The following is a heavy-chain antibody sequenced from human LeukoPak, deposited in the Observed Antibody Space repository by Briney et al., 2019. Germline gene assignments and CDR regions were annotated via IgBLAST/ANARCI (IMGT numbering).Heavy chain of an antibody. Sequence: GGSLRLSCAASGFTFSSYSMNWVRQAPGKGLEWVSSISSSSSYIYYADSVKGRFTISRDNAKNSLYLQMNSLRAEDTAVYYCAGDRGYCSGGSCYDYYFDYWGQGTLVTVSS. V-gene: IGHV3-21*01. D-gene: IGHD2-15*01. CDR3: AGDRGYCSGGSCYDYYFDY. CDR2: ISSSSSYI. CDR1: GFTFSSYS. J-gene: IGHJ4*02.